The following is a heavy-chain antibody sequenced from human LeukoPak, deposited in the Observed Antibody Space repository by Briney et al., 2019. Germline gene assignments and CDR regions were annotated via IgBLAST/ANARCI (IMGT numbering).Heavy chain of an antibody. CDR2: ISGSGGST. CDR3: AKGAGYSYGYEYYFDY. Sequence: GGSLRLSCAASGFTFSNYAMSWVRQAPGKGLEWVSAISGSGGSTYYADSVKGRFTISRDNSKNTLYLQMNSLRAEDTAAYYCAKGAGYSYGYEYYFDYWGQGTLVTVSS. J-gene: IGHJ4*02. V-gene: IGHV3-23*01. D-gene: IGHD5-18*01. CDR1: GFTFSNYA.